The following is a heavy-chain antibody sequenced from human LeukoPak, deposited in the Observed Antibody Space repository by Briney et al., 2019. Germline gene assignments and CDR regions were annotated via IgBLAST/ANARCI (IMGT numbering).Heavy chain of an antibody. V-gene: IGHV3-48*01. J-gene: IGHJ4*02. CDR3: ARDYGYGFDY. D-gene: IGHD5-18*01. Sequence: GGSLRLSCAVSGFTSSSYSMNWVRQAPGKGLEWISYIGKSSSSISYADSVKGRFTISTDNAKSSLYLQMNSLRAEDTAVYYCARDYGYGFDYWGQGTLVTVSS. CDR2: IGKSSSSI. CDR1: GFTSSSYS.